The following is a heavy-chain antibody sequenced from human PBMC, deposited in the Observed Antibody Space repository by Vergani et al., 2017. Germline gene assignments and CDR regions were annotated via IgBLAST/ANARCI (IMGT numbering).Heavy chain of an antibody. CDR2: ISGSGGST. Sequence: EVQLLESGGGLVQPGGSLRLSCAASGFTFSSYAMSWVRQAPGKGLEWVSAISGSGGSTYYADSVKGRFSISRDNSKNTVFLQMHSLRAEDTGIYYCVKKIIDLGSYFFYSWGHGILVTVAS. CDR3: VKKIIDLGSYFFYS. J-gene: IGHJ4*01. V-gene: IGHV3-23*01. CDR1: GFTFSSYA. D-gene: IGHD2/OR15-2a*01.